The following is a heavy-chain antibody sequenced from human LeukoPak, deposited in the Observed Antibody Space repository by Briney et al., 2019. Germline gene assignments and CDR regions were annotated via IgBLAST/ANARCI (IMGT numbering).Heavy chain of an antibody. V-gene: IGHV3-7*04. D-gene: IGHD6-13*01. CDR3: ARPYSSDWYGWFDP. Sequence: GGSLRLSCAASGFXFSSYWITWVRQAPGKGLEWVANIKQDGSEKYYVDSVKGRFTISRENAKNSLYLQMNSLRAEDTAVYYCARPYSSDWYGWFDPWGQGNLVTVSS. J-gene: IGHJ5*02. CDR2: IKQDGSEK. CDR1: GFXFSSYW.